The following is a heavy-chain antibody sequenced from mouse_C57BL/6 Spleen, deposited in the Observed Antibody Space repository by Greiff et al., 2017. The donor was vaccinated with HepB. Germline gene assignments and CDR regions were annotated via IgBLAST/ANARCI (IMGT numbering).Heavy chain of an antibody. D-gene: IGHD2-14*01. CDR1: GYTFTDYY. V-gene: IGHV1-19*01. J-gene: IGHJ4*01. CDR3: ARRGYYDAMDY. CDR2: INPYNGGT. Sequence: EVQLQQSGPVLVKPGASVKMSCKASGYTFTDYYMNWVKQSHGKSLEWIGVINPYNGGTSYNQKFKGKATLTVDKSSSTAYMELNSLTSEDSAVYYCARRGYYDAMDYWGQGTSVTVSS.